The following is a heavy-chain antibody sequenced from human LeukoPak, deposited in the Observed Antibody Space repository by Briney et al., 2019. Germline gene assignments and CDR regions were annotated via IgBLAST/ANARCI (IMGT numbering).Heavy chain of an antibody. CDR1: GGSFSGYN. D-gene: IGHD1-26*01. J-gene: IGHJ2*01. CDR3: ARGWGIVGATRSGYFDL. CDR2: INHSGST. Sequence: SETLSLTCAVYGGSFSGYNWSWIRQPPGKGLEWIGEINHSGSTNYNPSLKSRVTISVDTSKNQFSLKLSSVTAADTAVYYCARGWGIVGATRSGYFDLWGRGTLVTVSS. V-gene: IGHV4-34*01.